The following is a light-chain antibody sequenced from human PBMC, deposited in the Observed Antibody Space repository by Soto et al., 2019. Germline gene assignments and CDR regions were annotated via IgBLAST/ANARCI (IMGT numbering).Light chain of an antibody. V-gene: IGLV1-40*01. CDR1: ASNIGAGYE. CDR2: GHN. CDR3: QSYDISLSGSGV. J-gene: IGLJ3*02. Sequence: QSVLTQPPSVSGAPGQRVTISCTGNASNIGAGYEGHWYQQPPGKAPKLLISGHNIRPSGVPDRFFGSKSGTSASLAINGLQAEDEADYYCQSYDISLSGSGVFGGGTKVTVL.